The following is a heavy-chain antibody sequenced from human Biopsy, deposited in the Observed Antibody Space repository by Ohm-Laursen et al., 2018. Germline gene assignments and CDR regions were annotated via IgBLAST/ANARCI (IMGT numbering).Heavy chain of an antibody. V-gene: IGHV4-59*01. CDR2: ISYTGGI. CDR1: GGSISGYH. D-gene: IGHD2-2*01. Sequence: GTLSLTCAVSGGSISGYHWSWIRKSPGKRLEWLAYISYTGGITSNPSLNGRATMSLDTSKNQFSLRLIYVTAADTAVYYCARMPHFDYWGQGILVTVSS. CDR3: ARMPHFDY. J-gene: IGHJ4*02.